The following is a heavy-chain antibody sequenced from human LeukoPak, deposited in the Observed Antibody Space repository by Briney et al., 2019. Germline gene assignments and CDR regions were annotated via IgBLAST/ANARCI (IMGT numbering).Heavy chain of an antibody. J-gene: IGHJ4*02. Sequence: GGSLRLSCEASGFTFSSYAMGWVRQAPGEGLGWVATISQIGDEIYYADSVKGRFTISRDNSKNTLYLQMNSLRPEDTAVYYCAKESGISEFDYWGQGTLVTVSS. CDR2: ISQIGDEI. D-gene: IGHD1-26*01. CDR1: GFTFSSYA. V-gene: IGHV3-23*01. CDR3: AKESGISEFDY.